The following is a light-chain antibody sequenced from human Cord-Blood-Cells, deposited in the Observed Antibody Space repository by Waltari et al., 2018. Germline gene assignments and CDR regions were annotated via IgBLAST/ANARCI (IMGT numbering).Light chain of an antibody. J-gene: IGKJ5*01. CDR1: QSISSY. Sequence: DIQMTQSPSSLSASVGDRVTITCRASQSISSYLNWYQQKPGNAPKLLIYAASSLQSVVPSRFSASGSGTDCTLTISRLQPEDFATYYCQQSYSTPITFGQGTRLEIK. CDR2: AAS. V-gene: IGKV1-39*01. CDR3: QQSYSTPIT.